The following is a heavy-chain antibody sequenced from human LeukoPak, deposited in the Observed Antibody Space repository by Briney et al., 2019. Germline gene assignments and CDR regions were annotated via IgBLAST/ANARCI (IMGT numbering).Heavy chain of an antibody. CDR1: GFTFSSYA. D-gene: IGHD1-26*01. V-gene: IGHV3-23*01. CDR3: AKGGKWDVTPFDY. Sequence: GGSLRLSCAASGFTFSSYAMSWVRQAPGKGLEWVSTISGGGGSTYYADSVKGRFTISRDNSKNALYLQVNSLRAEDTAVYYCAKGGKWDVTPFDYWGQGTLVTVSS. CDR2: ISGGGGST. J-gene: IGHJ4*02.